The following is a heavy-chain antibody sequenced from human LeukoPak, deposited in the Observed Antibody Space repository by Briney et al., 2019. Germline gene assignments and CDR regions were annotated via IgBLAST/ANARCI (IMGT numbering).Heavy chain of an antibody. CDR1: GYTFTDYY. CDR2: VDPRSGIT. J-gene: IGHJ4*02. V-gene: IGHV1-2*02. Sequence: SVKVSCKASGYTFTDYYIHWVRRAPGQGLEWMGWVDPRSGITKCTQKFQGRVTMTRDTSINTVYVDLSGLTFDDTAVYYCATDNYGMLDYWGQGTLVTVSS. D-gene: IGHD3-9*01. CDR3: ATDNYGMLDY.